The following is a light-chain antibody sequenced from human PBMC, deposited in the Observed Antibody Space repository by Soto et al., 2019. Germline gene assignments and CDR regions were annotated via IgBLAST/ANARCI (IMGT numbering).Light chain of an antibody. CDR3: QQYGSSPWT. V-gene: IGKV3-20*01. CDR1: QSISFY. Sequence: EIVLTQSPATLSLSPGERATLSCRASQSISFYLTWYQHKPGQAPRLLIYDASNRATGIPARFSGSGSGTDFTLTISRLEPKDFAVYYCQQYGSSPWTFGQGTKVDIK. J-gene: IGKJ1*01. CDR2: DAS.